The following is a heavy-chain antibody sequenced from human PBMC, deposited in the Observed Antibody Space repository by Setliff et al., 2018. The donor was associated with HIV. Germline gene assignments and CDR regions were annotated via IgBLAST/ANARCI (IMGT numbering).Heavy chain of an antibody. D-gene: IGHD2-8*01. CDR3: ECYNSDDGYFDN. J-gene: IGHJ4*02. Sequence: SETLSLTCAVYGGSFSDNYWSWIRQSPGKGLEWIGYIYYTGSTYYNPSLKSRVTISLDTSRNQFSLKLSSVTAADTAVYYCECYNSDDGYFDNWGQGALVTVSS. CDR1: GGSFSDNY. V-gene: IGHV4-30-4*08. CDR2: IYYTGST.